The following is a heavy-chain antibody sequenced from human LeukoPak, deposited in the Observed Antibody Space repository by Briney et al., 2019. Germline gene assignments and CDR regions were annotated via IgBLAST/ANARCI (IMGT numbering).Heavy chain of an antibody. V-gene: IGHV4-61*02. J-gene: IGHJ4*02. Sequence: SETLSLTCAVSGGSISSGSYYWSWIRQPAGKGLEWIGRIYTSGSTNYNPSLKSRVTISVDTSKNQFSLKLSSVTAADTAVYYCARETYSSSWYESYFDYWGQGTLVTVSS. D-gene: IGHD6-13*01. CDR2: IYTSGST. CDR3: ARETYSSSWYESYFDY. CDR1: GGSISSGSYY.